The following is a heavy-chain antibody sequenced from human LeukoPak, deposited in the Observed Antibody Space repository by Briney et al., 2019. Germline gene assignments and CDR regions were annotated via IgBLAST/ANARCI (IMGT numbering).Heavy chain of an antibody. J-gene: IGHJ4*02. D-gene: IGHD6-13*01. V-gene: IGHV4-34*01. CDR1: GGTFSGYY. CDR2: INHSGST. CDR3: ARGPSGAAAAKTGVDY. Sequence: SETLSLTCAVYGGTFSGYYWSWIRQPPGKGLEWIGEINHSGSTNYNPSLKSRVTISVDTSKNQFSLKLSSVTAADTAVYYCARGPSGAAAAKTGVDYWGQGTLVTVSS.